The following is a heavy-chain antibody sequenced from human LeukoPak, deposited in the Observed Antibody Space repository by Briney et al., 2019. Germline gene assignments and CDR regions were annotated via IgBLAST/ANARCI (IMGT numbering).Heavy chain of an antibody. D-gene: IGHD6-19*01. V-gene: IGHV3-23*01. CDR2: FSDSAGGT. CDR3: AKQLHSSAWDYFDY. CDR1: GFTFSSYA. J-gene: IGHJ4*02. Sequence: PGGSLRLSCAASGFTFSSYAMSWVRQAPGKGLEWVSLFSDSAGGTYYADSVKGRFTISRDNSKNTLYLQMNSLRVEDTAIYYCAKQLHSSAWDYFDYWGQGTLVTVSS.